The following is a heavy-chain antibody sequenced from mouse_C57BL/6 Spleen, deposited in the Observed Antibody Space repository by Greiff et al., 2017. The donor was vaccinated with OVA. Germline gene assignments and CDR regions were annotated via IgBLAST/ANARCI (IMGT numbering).Heavy chain of an antibody. CDR1: GYTFTDYE. V-gene: IGHV1-15*01. Sequence: QVQLQQSGAELVRPGASVTLSCKASGYTFTDYEMHWVKQTPVHGLEWIGAIDPETGGTAYNQKFKGKAILTADKSSSTAYMELRSLTSEDSAVYYCYYYGSSYGFDYWGQGTTLTVSS. CDR3: YYYGSSYGFDY. CDR2: IDPETGGT. J-gene: IGHJ2*01. D-gene: IGHD1-1*01.